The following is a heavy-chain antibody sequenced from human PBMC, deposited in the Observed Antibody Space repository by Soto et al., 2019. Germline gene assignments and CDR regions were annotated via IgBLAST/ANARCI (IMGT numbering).Heavy chain of an antibody. V-gene: IGHV4-31*03. J-gene: IGHJ4*02. CDR3: ARGRVVVAATYFDY. CDR1: GGSISSGGYY. D-gene: IGHD2-15*01. CDR2: IYYSGST. Sequence: SDTLSLTCTVSGGSISSGGYYWSWIRQHPGKGLEWIGYIYYSGSTYYNPSLKSRVTISVDTSKNQFSLKLSSVTAAGTAVYYCARGRVVVAATYFDYWGQGTLVTVYS.